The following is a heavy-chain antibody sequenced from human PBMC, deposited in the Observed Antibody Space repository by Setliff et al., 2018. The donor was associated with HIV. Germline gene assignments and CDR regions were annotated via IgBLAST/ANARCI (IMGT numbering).Heavy chain of an antibody. CDR2: ISYSGTT. CDR3: ARSPPTTFWSGYTYYYYTDV. V-gene: IGHV4-59*12. J-gene: IGHJ6*03. CDR1: RGSIKFYF. D-gene: IGHD3-3*01. Sequence: PSETLSLTCTVSRGSIKFYFWSWIRQPPGKGLECIGHISYSGTTNYNPSLESRVSISVDTSKNQFSLKLKSVTAADTAVYYCARSPPTTFWSGYTYYYYTDVWGKGTTVTVSS.